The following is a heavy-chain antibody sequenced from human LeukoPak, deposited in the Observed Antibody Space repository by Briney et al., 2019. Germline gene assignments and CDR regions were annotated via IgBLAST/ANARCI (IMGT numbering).Heavy chain of an antibody. CDR2: INHNGNVN. CDR1: GFTFSSYW. CDR3: TKDALGFYDRSGYGLFAY. V-gene: IGHV3-7*03. J-gene: IGHJ4*02. Sequence: GGSLRLSCAASGFTFSSYWMNWARQAPGKGLEWVASINHNGNVNYYVDSVKGRFTISRDNAKNSLYLQMSNLRAEDTAVYYCTKDALGFYDRSGYGLFAYWGQGTLVTVSS. D-gene: IGHD3-22*01.